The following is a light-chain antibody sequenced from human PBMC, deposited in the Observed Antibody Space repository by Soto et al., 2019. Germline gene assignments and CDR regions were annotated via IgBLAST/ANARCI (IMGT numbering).Light chain of an antibody. V-gene: IGKV1-5*01. CDR1: QSISSW. J-gene: IGKJ1*01. Sequence: DIQMTQSPSTLAASVGDIFPITCRSSQSISSWLAWYQQKPGKAPKLLIYDASSLESGVPSRFSGSGSGTEFTLTISSLQPDDFATYYCQQYNSYSTFGQGTKVDIK. CDR3: QQYNSYST. CDR2: DAS.